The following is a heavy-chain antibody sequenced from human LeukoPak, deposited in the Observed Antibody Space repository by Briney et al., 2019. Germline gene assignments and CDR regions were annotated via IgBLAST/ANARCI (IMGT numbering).Heavy chain of an antibody. CDR2: ISGSSGGT. V-gene: IGHV3-23*01. Sequence: PGGSLRLSCAASGFSFSSYGMSWVRQAPGKGLEWVSGISGSSGGTYYADSVKGRFTISRDNSKNTLYLQMNSLRAEDTAVYYCARSRRRELLGTSFDYWGQGTLVTVSS. CDR1: GFSFSSYG. D-gene: IGHD1-26*01. CDR3: ARSRRRELLGTSFDY. J-gene: IGHJ4*02.